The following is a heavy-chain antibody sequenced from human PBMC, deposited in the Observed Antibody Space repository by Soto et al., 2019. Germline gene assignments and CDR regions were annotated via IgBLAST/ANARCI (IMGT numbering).Heavy chain of an antibody. CDR1: GFTFRNAW. V-gene: IGHV3-15*01. D-gene: IGHD2-21*02. J-gene: IGHJ4*02. CDR3: CGADCGGDCYTPFDY. Sequence: EVQLVESGGGLVKPGGSLRLSCAASGFTFRNAWMSWVRQAPGKGLEWVGRVKSKTDGGTTDYAAPVKGRFTISRDDSKNTLYLQMNSLKTEDTAVYYCCGADCGGDCYTPFDYWGQGTPVTFSS. CDR2: VKSKTDGGTT.